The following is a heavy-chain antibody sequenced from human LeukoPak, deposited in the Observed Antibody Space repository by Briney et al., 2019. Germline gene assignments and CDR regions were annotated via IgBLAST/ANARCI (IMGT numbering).Heavy chain of an antibody. CDR1: GGSFSGYY. D-gene: IGHD3-16*01. V-gene: IGHV4-34*01. Sequence: SETLSLTCAVYGGSFSGYYWNWIRQPPGKGLEWIGEINHSGSTNYNPSLKSRVTVSLDTSKNQFSLKLSSVTAADTAVYYCARHPSRWGRGYYYYYMDVLGKGTTVTISS. CDR2: INHSGST. J-gene: IGHJ6*03. CDR3: ARHPSRWGRGYYYYYMDV.